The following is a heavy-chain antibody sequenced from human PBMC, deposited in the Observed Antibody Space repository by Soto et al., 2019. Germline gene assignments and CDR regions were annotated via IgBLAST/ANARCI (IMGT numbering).Heavy chain of an antibody. Sequence: PSETLSLTCTVSGGSISSGGYYWSWIRQHPGKGLEWIGYIYYSGSTYYNPSLKSRVTISVDTSKNQFSLKLSSVTAADTAVYYRGGLLYDILTGYYGSDAFDIWGQGTMVTVSS. CDR2: IYYSGST. J-gene: IGHJ3*02. V-gene: IGHV4-31*03. D-gene: IGHD3-9*01. CDR3: GGLLYDILTGYYGSDAFDI. CDR1: GGSISSGGYY.